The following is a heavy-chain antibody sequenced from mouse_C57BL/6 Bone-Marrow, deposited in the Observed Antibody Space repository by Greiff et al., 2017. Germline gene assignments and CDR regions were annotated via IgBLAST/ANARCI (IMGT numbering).Heavy chain of an antibody. Sequence: QVQLQQSGAELARPGASVKMSCKASGYTFTSYTMHWVKQRPGQGLEWIGYFNPSSGYTKYNQKFKDKATLTADKSSSTAYMQLSSLTSADSAVYYCASLRCMDYWGQGTSVTVSS. CDR3: ASLRCMDY. V-gene: IGHV1-4*01. CDR2: FNPSSGYT. J-gene: IGHJ4*01. D-gene: IGHD1-1*01. CDR1: GYTFTSYT.